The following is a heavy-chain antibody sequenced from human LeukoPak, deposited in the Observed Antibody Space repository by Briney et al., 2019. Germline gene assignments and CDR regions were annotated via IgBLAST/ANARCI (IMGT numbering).Heavy chain of an antibody. D-gene: IGHD5-18*01. J-gene: IGHJ4*02. V-gene: IGHV3-23*01. Sequence: PGGSLRLSCAASGFTFSSYAMSWVRQAPGKGLEWVSTISGSSVSGGSTYYADSVKGRFTISRDNSKNTLFLQMNSLRAEDTAVYYCAKDLRGYSQPIDYWGQGTLVTVSS. CDR3: AKDLRGYSQPIDY. CDR1: GFTFSSYA. CDR2: ISGSSVSGGST.